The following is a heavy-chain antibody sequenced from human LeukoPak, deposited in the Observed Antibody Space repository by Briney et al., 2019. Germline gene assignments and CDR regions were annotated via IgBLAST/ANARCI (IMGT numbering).Heavy chain of an antibody. CDR1: GFTFSSYS. D-gene: IGHD4-17*01. Sequence: GGSLRLSCAASGFTFSSYSMNWVRQAPGKGLEWVSSISSSSSYIYYADSVKGRFTISRDNAKNSLYLQLHSLRSEDTAVYYCARDYYGDYAVDYWGQRTLVTVSS. CDR3: ARDYYGDYAVDY. V-gene: IGHV3-21*01. J-gene: IGHJ4*02. CDR2: ISSSSSYI.